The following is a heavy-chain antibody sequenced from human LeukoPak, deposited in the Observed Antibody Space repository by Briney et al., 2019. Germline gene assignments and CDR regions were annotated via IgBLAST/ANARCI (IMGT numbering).Heavy chain of an antibody. CDR1: GGTFSSYA. V-gene: IGHV1-69*06. D-gene: IGHD5-18*01. J-gene: IGHJ6*03. Sequence: SVKVSCKASGGTFSSYAISWVRQAPGQGLEWMGGIIPIFGTANYAQKFQGRVTITADKSTSTAYMELSSLRSEDTAVYYCARVSGQGGTAMVRTPYYYMDVWGKGTTVTVSS. CDR3: ARVSGQGGTAMVRTPYYYMDV. CDR2: IIPIFGTA.